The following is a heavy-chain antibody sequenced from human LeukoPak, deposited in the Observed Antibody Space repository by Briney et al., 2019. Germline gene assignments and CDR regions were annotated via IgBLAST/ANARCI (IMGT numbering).Heavy chain of an antibody. Sequence: SETLSLTCTVSGGSISSGSYYWSWIRQPAGKGLEWIGRIYTRGSTNYHPSLKSRVTISVDTSKNQFSLKLSSVTAADTAVYYCGRSAGFVHFDHWGQGTLVTVTS. J-gene: IGHJ4*02. D-gene: IGHD3-16*01. V-gene: IGHV4-61*02. CDR2: IYTRGST. CDR3: GRSAGFVHFDH. CDR1: GGSISSGSYY.